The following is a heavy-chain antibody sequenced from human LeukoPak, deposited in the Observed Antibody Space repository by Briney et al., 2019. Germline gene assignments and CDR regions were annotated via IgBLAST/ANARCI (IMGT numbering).Heavy chain of an antibody. V-gene: IGHV3-30*03. J-gene: IGHJ1*01. D-gene: IGHD6-19*01. Sequence: GGSLRLSCAASGFTFSSYGMHWVRQAPGKGLEWVAVISYDGSNKYYADSVKGRFTISRDNSKNTLYLQMNSLRAEDTAVYYCATHPRQWSVPEYFQHWGQGTLVTVSS. CDR1: GFTFSSYG. CDR3: ATHPRQWSVPEYFQH. CDR2: ISYDGSNK.